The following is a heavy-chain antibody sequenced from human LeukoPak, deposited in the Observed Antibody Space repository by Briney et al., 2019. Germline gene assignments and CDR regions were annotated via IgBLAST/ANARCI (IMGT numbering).Heavy chain of an antibody. Sequence: EASVRVSCKASGYTFTSYGISWVRQAPGQGLEWMGWISAYNGNTNYAQKLQGRVTMTTDTSTSTAYMELRSLRSDDTAVYYCARDRSGQDAFDIWGQGTMVTVSS. J-gene: IGHJ3*02. CDR1: GYTFTSYG. CDR3: ARDRSGQDAFDI. CDR2: ISAYNGNT. V-gene: IGHV1-18*01. D-gene: IGHD6-19*01.